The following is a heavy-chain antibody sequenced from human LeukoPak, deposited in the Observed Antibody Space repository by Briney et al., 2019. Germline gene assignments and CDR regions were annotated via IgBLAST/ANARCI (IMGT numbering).Heavy chain of an antibody. D-gene: IGHD2-2*01. CDR2: STHTGST. J-gene: IGHJ4*02. Sequence: SETLSLTCAVYGGSFSGHYWTWIRQAPGKGLEWIGESTHTGSTNYNPSLKSRVTISVDSSKNQFSLKLTSVSAADTAVYHCARGRTGAAALDFWGPGTLVTVSS. CDR1: GGSFSGHY. V-gene: IGHV4-34*01. CDR3: ARGRTGAAALDF.